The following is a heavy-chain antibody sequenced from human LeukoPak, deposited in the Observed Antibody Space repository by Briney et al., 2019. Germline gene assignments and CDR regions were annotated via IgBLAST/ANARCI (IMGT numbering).Heavy chain of an antibody. CDR3: AESCGIAAAGCY. CDR2: IIPIFGTA. CDR1: GGTFSSYA. V-gene: IGHV1-69*06. J-gene: IGHJ4*02. Sequence: SVKVSCKASGGTFSSYAISWVRQAPGQGPEWMGGIIPIFGTANYAQKFQGRVTITADKSTSTAYMELSSLRSEDTAVYYCAESCGIAAAGCYWGQGTLVTVSS. D-gene: IGHD6-13*01.